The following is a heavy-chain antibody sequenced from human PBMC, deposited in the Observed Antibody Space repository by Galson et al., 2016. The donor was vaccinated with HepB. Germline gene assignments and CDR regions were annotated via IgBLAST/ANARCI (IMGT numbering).Heavy chain of an antibody. CDR2: VSGSGVNT. V-gene: IGHV3-23*01. CDR1: GFTFTNYA. D-gene: IGHD3-22*01. J-gene: IGHJ4*02. Sequence: SLRLSCAASGFTFTNYAMTWVRQAPGKGLEWVSRVSGSGVNTYYAGSVKGRFTISRDNSKDTLYLEMNSLRAEDTAVYYCTKGGGYYFDTSGSPWAFDYWGQGTLVTVSS. CDR3: TKGGGYYFDTSGSPWAFDY.